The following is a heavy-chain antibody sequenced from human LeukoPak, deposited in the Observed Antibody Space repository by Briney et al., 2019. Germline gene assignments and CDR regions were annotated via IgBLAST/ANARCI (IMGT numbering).Heavy chain of an antibody. CDR2: ISKSGDST. D-gene: IGHD6-19*01. CDR1: GFSFSSYV. V-gene: IGHV3-23*01. Sequence: GGSLRLSCAASGFSFSSYVMSWVRQAPGKGLEWVSAISKSGDSTFYADSVKGRFTISRDNSQNTLYVQMNSLRAEDTAVYYCAKDQGYSSAWYSRDGFDMWGQGTMVTVSS. J-gene: IGHJ3*02. CDR3: AKDQGYSSAWYSRDGFDM.